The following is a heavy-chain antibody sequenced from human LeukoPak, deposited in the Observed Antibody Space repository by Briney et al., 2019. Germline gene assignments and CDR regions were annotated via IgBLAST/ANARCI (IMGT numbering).Heavy chain of an antibody. D-gene: IGHD2-2*01. CDR2: IYYSGST. Sequence: PSETLSLTCTVSGGSISSSSYYWGWIRQPPGKGLEWIGSIYYSGSTYYNPSLKSRVTISVDTSKNQFSLNLSSVTAADTAVYYCARDLGYCSRTSCYVWFDPWGQGTLVTVSS. CDR3: ARDLGYCSRTSCYVWFDP. V-gene: IGHV4-39*07. J-gene: IGHJ5*02. CDR1: GGSISSSSYY.